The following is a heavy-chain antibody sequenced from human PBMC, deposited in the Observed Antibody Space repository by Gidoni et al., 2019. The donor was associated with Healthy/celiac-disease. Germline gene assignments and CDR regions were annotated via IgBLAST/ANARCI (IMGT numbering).Heavy chain of an antibody. J-gene: IGHJ4*02. CDR1: GGSISSYY. V-gene: IGHV4-59*01. CDR2: IYYSGST. Sequence: QVQLQESGPGLVKPSETLSLTCTVSGGSISSYYWSWIRQPPGKGLEWIGYIYYSGSTNYNPSLKSRVTISVDTSKNKFSLKLSSVTAADTAVYYCARGGAVATINFDYWGQGTLVTVSS. D-gene: IGHD5-12*01. CDR3: ARGGAVATINFDY.